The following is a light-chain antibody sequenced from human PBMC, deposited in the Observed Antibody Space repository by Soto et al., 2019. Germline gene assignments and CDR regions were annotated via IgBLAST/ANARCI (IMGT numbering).Light chain of an antibody. CDR3: CSYAGSSFYV. Sequence: QSVLTQPASVSGSLGQSITISCTGTSSDVGSYNLVSWYQQHPGKAPKLMIYEVSKRPSGVSNRFSGSKSGNTASLTISGLQAEDEADYYCCSYAGSSFYVFGTGTKVTVL. J-gene: IGLJ1*01. CDR2: EVS. V-gene: IGLV2-23*02. CDR1: SSDVGSYNL.